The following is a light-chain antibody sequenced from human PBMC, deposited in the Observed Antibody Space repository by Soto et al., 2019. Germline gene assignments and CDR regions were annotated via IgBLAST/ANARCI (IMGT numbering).Light chain of an antibody. CDR2: WAS. V-gene: IGKV4-1*01. CDR1: QSVLYSSNNKNY. J-gene: IGKJ4*01. Sequence: DIVMTQSPDSLAVSLGERATINCKSSQSVLYSSNNKNYLAWYQQKPGQPPKLLIYWASTRESGVPDRFSGSGFGTDFTLTISSLQAEDVAVYYCQQYYSTPLTFGRGTKVEIK. CDR3: QQYYSTPLT.